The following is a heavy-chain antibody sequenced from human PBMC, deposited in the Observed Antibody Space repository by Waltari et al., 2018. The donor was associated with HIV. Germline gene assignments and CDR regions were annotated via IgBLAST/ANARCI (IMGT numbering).Heavy chain of an antibody. J-gene: IGHJ5*02. V-gene: IGHV4-4*02. CDR1: GGSISSSNW. CDR2: IYHSGST. Sequence: QVQLQESGPGLVKPSGTLSLTCAVSGGSISSSNWWSWVRQPPGTGLEWIGEIYHSGSTNYNPSLKSRVTISVDKSKNQFSLKLSSVTAADTAVYYCARKGYCSSTSCQTGASNWFDPWGQGTLVTVSS. D-gene: IGHD2-2*01. CDR3: ARKGYCSSTSCQTGASNWFDP.